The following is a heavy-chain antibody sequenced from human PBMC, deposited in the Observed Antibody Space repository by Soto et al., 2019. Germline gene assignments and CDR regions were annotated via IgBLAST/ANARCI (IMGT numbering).Heavy chain of an antibody. CDR1: GFNFKKFA. J-gene: IGHJ4*02. CDR2: ISCCGGPT. V-gene: IGHV3-23*01. Sequence: PGGSLRLSCVASGFNFKKFAMSWVRQAPGEGLEWVSGISCCGGPTSYADSVKGRFSIARDDSTNTLSLQMNNLRVEDTAQYYCAKADGEQWLLPHLDKWGQGTLVTVSS. CDR3: AKADGEQWLLPHLDK. D-gene: IGHD6-19*01.